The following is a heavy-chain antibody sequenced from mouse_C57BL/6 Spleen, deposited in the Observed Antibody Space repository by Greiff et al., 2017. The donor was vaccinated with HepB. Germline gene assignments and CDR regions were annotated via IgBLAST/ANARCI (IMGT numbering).Heavy chain of an antibody. CDR1: GFSLTSYG. D-gene: IGHD2-3*01. CDR2: IWSDGST. V-gene: IGHV2-6-1*01. J-gene: IGHJ4*01. Sequence: VQLQESGPGLVAPSQSLSITCTVSGFSLTSYGVHWVRQPPGKGLEWLVVIWSDGSTTYNSALKSRLSISKDNSKSQVFLKMNSLQTDDTAMYYCARQDDGYYAYAMDYWGQGTSVTVSS. CDR3: ARQDDGYYAYAMDY.